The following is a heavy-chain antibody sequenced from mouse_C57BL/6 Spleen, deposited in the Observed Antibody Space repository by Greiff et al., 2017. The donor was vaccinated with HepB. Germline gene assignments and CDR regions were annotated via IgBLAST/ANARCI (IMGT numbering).Heavy chain of an antibody. CDR2: IYPGGGYT. CDR1: GYTFTNYW. V-gene: IGHV1-63*01. CDR3: ARRGVVATDAMDY. Sequence: VQLQQSGAELVRPGTSVKMSCKASGYTFTNYWIGWAKQRPGHGLEWIGDIYPGGGYTNYNEKFKGKATLTADKSSSTAYMQFSSLTSEDSAIYYCARRGVVATDAMDYWGQGTSVTVSS. J-gene: IGHJ4*01. D-gene: IGHD1-1*01.